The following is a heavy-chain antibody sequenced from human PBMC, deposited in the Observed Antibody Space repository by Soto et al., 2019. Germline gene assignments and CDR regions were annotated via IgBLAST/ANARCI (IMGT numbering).Heavy chain of an antibody. V-gene: IGHV3-48*03. J-gene: IGHJ4*02. CDR3: ARDRSYYFDY. Sequence: GGSLRLSCAASGFTFSSYEMNWVRQAPGKGLEWVSCISSGGTTIYYADSVKGRFTISRDNAKNSLYLQMNSLRAEDTAVYYCARDRSYYFDYWGQGTLVTVSS. CDR1: GFTFSSYE. D-gene: IGHD1-26*01. CDR2: ISSGGTTI.